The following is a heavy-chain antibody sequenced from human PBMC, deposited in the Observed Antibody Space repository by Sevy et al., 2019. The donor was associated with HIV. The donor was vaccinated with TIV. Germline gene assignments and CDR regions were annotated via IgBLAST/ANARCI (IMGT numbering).Heavy chain of an antibody. CDR1: GFTFRDYP. V-gene: IGHV3-48*02. Sequence: GGSLRLSCAASGFTFRDYPMNWIRQAPGKGLEWLSYISRASDSIYYADSVMGRFTVSRDKAKNSLYLQMDRLSDEDTAIYYCAREHTGSFPDFWGQGTLVTVSS. J-gene: IGHJ4*02. D-gene: IGHD1-26*01. CDR3: AREHTGSFPDF. CDR2: ISRASDSI.